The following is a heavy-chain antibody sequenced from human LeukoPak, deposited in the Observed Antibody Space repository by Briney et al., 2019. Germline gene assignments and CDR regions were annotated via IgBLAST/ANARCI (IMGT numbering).Heavy chain of an antibody. CDR2: INTDGSST. J-gene: IGHJ3*02. V-gene: IGHV3-74*01. CDR1: GFTFNTYW. Sequence: GGSLRLSCAASGFTFNTYWMHWVRQAPGKRLVWASRINTDGSSTNYADSVKGRFTISRDNAENTLYLQMNSLRAEDTAVYYCARAEDCSSTSCPRAFDIWGQGTMVTVSS. D-gene: IGHD2-2*01. CDR3: ARAEDCSSTSCPRAFDI.